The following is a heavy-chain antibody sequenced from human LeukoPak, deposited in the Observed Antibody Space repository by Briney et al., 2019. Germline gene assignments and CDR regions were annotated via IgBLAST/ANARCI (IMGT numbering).Heavy chain of an antibody. J-gene: IGHJ4*02. V-gene: IGHV2-5*02. CDR2: IYWDDDK. CDR3: AHRPYTSGCFDH. D-gene: IGHD6-25*01. Sequence: SGPTLVNPTQTLTLTCTLSGFSLSTSGVGVGWIRQPPGKAPEWLALIYWDDDKVYSPSLQSRLTITKDTSKNQVVLTMTNMDPVDTATYYCAHRPYTSGCFDHWGQGTLVTVSS. CDR1: GFSLSTSGVG.